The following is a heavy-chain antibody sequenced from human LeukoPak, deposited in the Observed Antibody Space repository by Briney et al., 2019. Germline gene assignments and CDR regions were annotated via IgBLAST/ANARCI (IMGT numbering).Heavy chain of an antibody. D-gene: IGHD6-13*01. Sequence: KSGGSLRLSCAASGFTFSSYNMNWVRQAPGKGLEWVSSITSSSSHIYYADSVKGRFTISRDNAKNSLYLQIDSLRAEDTAVYYCARDPYSGSYVDYYYYYYMDVWGKGTTVTISS. CDR1: GFTFSSYN. CDR2: ITSSSSHI. J-gene: IGHJ6*03. CDR3: ARDPYSGSYVDYYYYYYMDV. V-gene: IGHV3-21*01.